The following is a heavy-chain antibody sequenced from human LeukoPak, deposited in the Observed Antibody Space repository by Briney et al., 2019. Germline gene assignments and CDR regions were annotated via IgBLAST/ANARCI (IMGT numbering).Heavy chain of an antibody. Sequence: ASVKVSCKASGYTFTGYYMHWVRPAPGQGLEWMGWINPNSGGTNYAQKFQGRVTMTRDTSISTAYMELSRLRSDDTAVYYCARSPTPITMIVVIQAAHFQHWGQGTLVTVSS. J-gene: IGHJ1*01. CDR1: GYTFTGYY. D-gene: IGHD3-22*01. V-gene: IGHV1-2*02. CDR2: INPNSGGT. CDR3: ARSPTPITMIVVIQAAHFQH.